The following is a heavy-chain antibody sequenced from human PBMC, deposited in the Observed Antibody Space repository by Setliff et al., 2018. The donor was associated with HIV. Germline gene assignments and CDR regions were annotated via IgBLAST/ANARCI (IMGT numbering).Heavy chain of an antibody. Sequence: TLSLTCTVSGGSISSYYWSWNRQPPGKGLEWIGYIYTSGSTNYNPSLKSRVTISVDTSKNQFSLKLSSVTAADTAVYYCARAGYYYYYMDVWGKGTTVTVSS. CDR2: IYTSGST. CDR1: GGSISSYY. V-gene: IGHV4-4*08. CDR3: ARAGYYYYYMDV. J-gene: IGHJ6*03.